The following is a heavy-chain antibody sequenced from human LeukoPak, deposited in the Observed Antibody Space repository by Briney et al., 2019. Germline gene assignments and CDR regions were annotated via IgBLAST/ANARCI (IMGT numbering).Heavy chain of an antibody. CDR1: GFTFSSYA. Sequence: PGGSLRLSCAASGFTFSSYAMSWVRQAPGKGLEWVSGFSESFSGSGGKTHSADSVKGRFTISRDNSKKMLYLQMNSLRGDDTAVYFCAKGKINHEGAFDIWGQGTLVTVSS. V-gene: IGHV3-23*01. CDR3: AKGKINHEGAFDI. CDR2: FSESFSGSGGKT. J-gene: IGHJ3*02.